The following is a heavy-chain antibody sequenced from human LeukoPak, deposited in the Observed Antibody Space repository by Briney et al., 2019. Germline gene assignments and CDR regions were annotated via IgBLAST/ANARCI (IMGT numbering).Heavy chain of an antibody. CDR3: ARGSRQQLVFLYFDY. V-gene: IGHV1-2*02. CDR2: INPNSGGT. CDR1: GYTFTGYY. Sequence: ASVKVSCKASGYTFTGYYMHWVRQAPGQGLEWMGWINPNSGGTNYAQKFQGRVTMTRDTPINTAYMELSRLRSDDTAVYYCARGSRQQLVFLYFDYWGQGTLVTVSS. D-gene: IGHD6-13*01. J-gene: IGHJ4*02.